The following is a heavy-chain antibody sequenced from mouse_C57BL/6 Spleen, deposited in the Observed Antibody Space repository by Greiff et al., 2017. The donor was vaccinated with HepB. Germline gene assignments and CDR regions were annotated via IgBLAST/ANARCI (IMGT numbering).Heavy chain of an antibody. CDR1: GYAFSSYW. V-gene: IGHV1-80*01. Sequence: QVQLQQSGAELVKPGASVKISCKASGYAFSSYWMNWVKQRPGTGLEWTGQIYPGDGDTIYNGKFTGKATLTADKSASPTYMQPTSLTSEDSAVYFCASSHFDYWGQGTTLTVSS. D-gene: IGHD6-1*01. CDR3: ASSHFDY. J-gene: IGHJ2*01. CDR2: IYPGDGDT.